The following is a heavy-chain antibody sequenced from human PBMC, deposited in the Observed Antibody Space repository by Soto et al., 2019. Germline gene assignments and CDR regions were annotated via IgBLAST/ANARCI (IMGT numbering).Heavy chain of an antibody. CDR1: GYSFTRYW. D-gene: IGHD6-13*01. CDR3: ARHSRRGSSRYDYYYCMDV. J-gene: IGHJ6*02. Sequence: GASLKISCKGSGYSFTRYWIGWVRQMPGKGLEWMGIIYPGDSDTRYSPSFQGQVTISADKSISTAYLQWSSLKASDTAMYYCARHSRRGSSRYDYYYCMDVWGQGTTVTVSS. CDR2: IYPGDSDT. V-gene: IGHV5-51*01.